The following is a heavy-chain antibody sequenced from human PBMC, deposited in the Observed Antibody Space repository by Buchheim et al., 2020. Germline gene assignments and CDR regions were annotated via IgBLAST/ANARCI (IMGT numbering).Heavy chain of an antibody. CDR2: INHSGST. V-gene: IGHV4-34*01. CDR1: GGSFSGYY. Sequence: QVQLQQWGAGLLKPSETLSLTCAVYGGSFSGYYWSWIRQPPGKGLEWIGEINHSGSTNYNPSLKSRVTISVDTSKNQFSLKLGSVTAADTAVYYCARGRSNNYYYYGMDGWGQGTT. CDR3: ARGRSNNYYYYGMDG. D-gene: IGHD1-14*01. J-gene: IGHJ6*02.